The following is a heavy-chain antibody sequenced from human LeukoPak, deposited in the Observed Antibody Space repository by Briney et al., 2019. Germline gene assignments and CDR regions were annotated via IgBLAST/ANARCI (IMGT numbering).Heavy chain of an antibody. V-gene: IGHV3-23*01. Sequence: PGGSLRLSCAASGFTFSSYAMSWVRQAPGKGLEWVSAISGSGGSTYYADSVKGRFTISRDNSKNTLYLQMNSLRAEDTAVYYCAKLRGATVVTPLWWFQHWGQGTLVTVSS. CDR3: AKLRGATVVTPLWWFQH. CDR2: ISGSGGST. CDR1: GFTFSSYA. D-gene: IGHD4-23*01. J-gene: IGHJ1*01.